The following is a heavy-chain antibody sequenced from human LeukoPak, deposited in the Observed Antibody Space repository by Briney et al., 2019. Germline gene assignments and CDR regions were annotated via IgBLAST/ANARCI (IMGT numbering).Heavy chain of an antibody. CDR2: INHSGST. J-gene: IGHJ3*02. CDR3: ARDVVAWNHAFDI. CDR1: GGSFSGYY. D-gene: IGHD2-15*01. V-gene: IGHV4-34*01. Sequence: SQTLSLTCAVYGGSFSGYYWSWIRQPPGKGLEWIGEINHSGSTNYNPSLKSRVTMSVDTSKNQFSLKLSSVTAADTAVYYCARDVVAWNHAFDIWGQGTVVTVSS.